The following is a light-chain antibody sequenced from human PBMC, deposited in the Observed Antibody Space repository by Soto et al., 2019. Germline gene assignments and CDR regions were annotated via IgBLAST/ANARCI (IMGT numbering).Light chain of an antibody. CDR1: RDINID. CDR3: QKYNFLSTA. CDR2: DVS. J-gene: IGKJ4*01. Sequence: DIQMTQSPSSLSASVGDRVIITCRARRDINIDVACYQQKPWTPPNLLIWDVSTLQAGVPSRFRGSGYWTGFTPNITNLKPEDVASYSCQKYNFLSTAFGGGTNVAIK. V-gene: IGKV1-27*01.